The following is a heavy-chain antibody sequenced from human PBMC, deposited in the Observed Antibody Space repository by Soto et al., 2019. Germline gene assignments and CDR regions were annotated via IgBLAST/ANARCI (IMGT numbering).Heavy chain of an antibody. CDR2: ISTGGGAI. V-gene: IGHV3-48*03. CDR1: GFSFSSYE. D-gene: IGHD1-26*01. J-gene: IGHJ5*02. CDR3: ARDIGGGNWFDP. Sequence: EVQLVESGGGLVQPGGSLRLSCEASGFSFSSYEMNWVRQAPGKGPEWVSYISTGGGAIHYADSVKGRFTVSRDNAKSSLYLQMNSLRAEDTALYYCARDIGGGNWFDPWGQGTLVTVSS.